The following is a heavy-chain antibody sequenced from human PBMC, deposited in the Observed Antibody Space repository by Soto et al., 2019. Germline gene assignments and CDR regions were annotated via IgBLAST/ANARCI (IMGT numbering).Heavy chain of an antibody. CDR3: ARERPYSSSWYPEY. J-gene: IGHJ4*02. CDR1: GFTFSTHA. Sequence: QVHLVESGGGVVRPGGSLRLSCAASGFTFSTHAMHWVRQAPGTGLEWVALISYDGTTKYYADSVKGRFTISRDNSKNTLYLQMNSLRGEDMAIYYCARERPYSSSWYPEYWGQGTLVTVSS. D-gene: IGHD6-13*01. CDR2: ISYDGTTK. V-gene: IGHV3-30-3*01.